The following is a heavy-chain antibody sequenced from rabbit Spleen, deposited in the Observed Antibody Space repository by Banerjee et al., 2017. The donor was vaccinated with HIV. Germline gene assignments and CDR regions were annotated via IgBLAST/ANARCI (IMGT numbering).Heavy chain of an antibody. D-gene: IGHD8-1*01. V-gene: IGHV1S40*01. Sequence: QSLEESGGDLVKPGASLTLTCTASGFSFSAGYYMCWVRQAPGKGLEWIGCINTATGKDVYASWAKGRFTISTTSSTTVTLQMTSLTVADTATYFCARDTGSSFSSYGMDLWGPGTLVTVS. J-gene: IGHJ6*01. CDR1: GFSFSAGYY. CDR2: INTATGKD. CDR3: ARDTGSSFSSYGMDL.